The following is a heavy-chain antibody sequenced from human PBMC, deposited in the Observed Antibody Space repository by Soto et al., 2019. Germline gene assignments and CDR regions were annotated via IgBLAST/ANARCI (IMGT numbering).Heavy chain of an antibody. CDR1: GFTFSNYY. J-gene: IGHJ3*01. CDR2: ISSSGSTI. V-gene: IGHV3-11*01. CDR3: LRWSLYCSGGSCYPDAFDL. D-gene: IGHD2-15*01. Sequence: GGSLRLSCAASGFTFSNYYMSWIRQAPGKGLEWVSYISSSGSTIYYADSVKGRFTISRDNAKNSLYLQMNSLRAEDTAVYYCLRWSLYCSGGSCYPDAFDLWGQGTMVTVS.